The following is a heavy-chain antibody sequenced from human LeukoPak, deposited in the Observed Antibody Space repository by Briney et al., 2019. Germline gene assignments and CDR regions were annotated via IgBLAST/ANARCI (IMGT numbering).Heavy chain of an antibody. Sequence: GGSLRLSCAASGFIFSSYWMHWVRQAPGKGLVWVSRINSDGSSRNYVDSVKGRFTISRDNAKNTLYLQMNSLKAEDTAVYYCARVVVGANNWFDPWGQGTLVTVSS. V-gene: IGHV3-74*01. CDR3: ARVVVGANNWFDP. CDR1: GFIFSSYW. J-gene: IGHJ5*02. CDR2: INSDGSSR. D-gene: IGHD1-26*01.